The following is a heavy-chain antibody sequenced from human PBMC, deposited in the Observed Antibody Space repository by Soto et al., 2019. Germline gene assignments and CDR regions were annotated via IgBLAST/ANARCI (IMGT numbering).Heavy chain of an antibody. D-gene: IGHD2-2*02. V-gene: IGHV1-2*02. Sequence: GASVKVSCKASGYTFSGYHMHWVRQAPGQGLEWMGWINVYNGETNIAQKFQGRVAMTRDTSITTAYVELSRLRFDDTAVYFCAREGVTRRPSRPAIGWLESWGQGTLVTVSS. CDR1: GYTFSGYH. CDR3: AREGVTRRPSRPAIGWLES. J-gene: IGHJ5*01. CDR2: INVYNGET.